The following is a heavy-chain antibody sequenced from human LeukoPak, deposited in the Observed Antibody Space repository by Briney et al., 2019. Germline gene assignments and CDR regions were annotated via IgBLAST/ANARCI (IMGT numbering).Heavy chain of an antibody. J-gene: IGHJ3*02. CDR2: MYYSGST. D-gene: IGHD3-22*01. CDR3: GRHYDSSGNDAVHI. CDR1: GGSISSSSYY. V-gene: IGHV4-39*01. Sequence: SETLSLTCSVSGGSISSSSYYWGWIRQPPGKGLEWIGSMYYSGSTYYDPSLKSRVSISVDTSENQFSLKLSSVTATDTAVYYCGRHYDSSGNDAVHIWGRGTMVTVSS.